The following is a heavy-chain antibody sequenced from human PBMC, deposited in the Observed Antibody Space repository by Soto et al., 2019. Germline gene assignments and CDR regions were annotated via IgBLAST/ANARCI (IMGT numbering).Heavy chain of an antibody. CDR1: RGSINSSHW. Sequence: SETLSLTCVLSRGSINSSHWWSLVRQPPGKGLEWLGEIYHRGGTISNPSIKSRVPISVDKSKNQFSLKLSSVTAADTAVYYCARGAAAAGTWLQNYYYYGMDVWGQGTTVT. CDR3: ARGAAAAGTWLQNYYYYGMDV. J-gene: IGHJ6*02. D-gene: IGHD6-13*01. CDR2: IYHRGGT. V-gene: IGHV4-4*02.